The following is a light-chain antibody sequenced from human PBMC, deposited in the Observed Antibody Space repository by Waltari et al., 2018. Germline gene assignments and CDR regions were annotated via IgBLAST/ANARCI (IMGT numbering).Light chain of an antibody. CDR2: EVS. CDR3: SSYGGNDNLV. CDR1: SSDVGGYHF. V-gene: IGLV2-8*01. J-gene: IGLJ3*02. Sequence: QSALTQPPSASGSPGQSVTISCTGTSSDVGGYHFVSLYQQHPGEAPKVMICEVSKLPAGVPDRFSGAKSGNPASLTVSGVQGEDEADYYCSSYGGNDNLVFGGGTKLTVL.